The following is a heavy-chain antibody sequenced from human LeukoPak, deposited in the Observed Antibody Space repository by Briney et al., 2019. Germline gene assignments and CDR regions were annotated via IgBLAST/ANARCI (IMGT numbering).Heavy chain of an antibody. CDR1: GFTFSSYA. D-gene: IGHD5-18*01. J-gene: IGHJ3*02. V-gene: IGHV3-30-3*01. Sequence: PGGSLRLSCAASGFTFSSYAMHWVRQAPGKGLEWVAVISYDGSNKYYADSVKGRFTISRDNSKNTLYLQMNSLRAEDTAVYYCARGGYSYSDAFDIWGQGTMVTVSS. CDR3: ARGGYSYSDAFDI. CDR2: ISYDGSNK.